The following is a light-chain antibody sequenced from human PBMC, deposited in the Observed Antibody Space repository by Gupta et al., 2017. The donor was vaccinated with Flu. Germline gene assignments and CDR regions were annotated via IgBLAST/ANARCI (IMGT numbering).Light chain of an antibody. CDR2: NNQ. V-gene: IGLV1-51*01. Sequence: LTXPPXVSAAPGPEXXIXXSGSSSNIGDNFVSWYRPLPGAAPQLLIYNNQKRFSGIADRFSASKSGASATLGITGLQTGDEADYYCGTWDNSLRVVVFGGGTKLTVL. CDR3: GTWDNSLRVVV. J-gene: IGLJ2*01. CDR1: SSNIGDNF.